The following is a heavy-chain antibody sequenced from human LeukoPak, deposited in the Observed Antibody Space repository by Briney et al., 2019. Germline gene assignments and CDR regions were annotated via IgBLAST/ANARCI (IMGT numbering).Heavy chain of an antibody. CDR3: AKAYSSSWYELYAFDI. CDR2: ISYDGSNK. Sequence: PGGSLRLSCAASGFTFSSYGMHWVRQAPGKGLEWVAVISYDGSNKYYADSVKGRFTISRDNSKNTLYLQMNSLRAEDTAVYYCAKAYSSSWYELYAFDIWGRGTMVTVSS. V-gene: IGHV3-30*18. D-gene: IGHD6-13*01. J-gene: IGHJ3*02. CDR1: GFTFSSYG.